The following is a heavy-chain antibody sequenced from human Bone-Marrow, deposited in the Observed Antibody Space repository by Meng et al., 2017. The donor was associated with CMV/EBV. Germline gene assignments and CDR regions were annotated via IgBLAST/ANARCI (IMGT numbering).Heavy chain of an antibody. V-gene: IGHV3-48*04. J-gene: IGHJ6*02. CDR3: ALSLVSGSSVGMDV. D-gene: IGHD3-10*01. Sequence: GESLKISCAASGFTFSSYDMNWVRQAPGKGLEWVSYISSSSSTIYYADSVKGRFTISRDNAKNTLYLQMNSLRAEDTAVYYCALSLVSGSSVGMDVWGQGTMVTVSS. CDR2: ISSSSSTI. CDR1: GFTFSSYD.